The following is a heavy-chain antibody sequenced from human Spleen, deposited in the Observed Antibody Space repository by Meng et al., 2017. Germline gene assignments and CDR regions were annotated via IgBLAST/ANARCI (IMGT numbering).Heavy chain of an antibody. CDR1: GFTFTNYA. J-gene: IGHJ4*02. D-gene: IGHD5-18*01. CDR2: ISSSGSTI. V-gene: IGHV3-48*04. Sequence: GGSLRLSCAASGFTFTNYAMHWVRQAPGKGLEWVSYISSSGSTIYYADSVKGRFTISRDNAKNSLYLQMNSLRAEDTAVYYCARDQAMAKKTNFDYWGQGTLVTVSS. CDR3: ARDQAMAKKTNFDY.